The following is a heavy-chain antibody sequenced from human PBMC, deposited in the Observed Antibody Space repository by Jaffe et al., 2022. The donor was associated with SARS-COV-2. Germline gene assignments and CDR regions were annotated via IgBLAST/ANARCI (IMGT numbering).Heavy chain of an antibody. CDR3: AKRSGNWGSSADC. D-gene: IGHD7-27*01. CDR1: GFTFSSYA. J-gene: IGHJ4*02. V-gene: IGHV3-23*01. CDR2: ISGSGGST. Sequence: EVQLLESGGGLVQSGGSLRLSCAASGFTFSSYAMSWVRQAPGKGLEWVAGISGSGGSTNYADSVKGRFTISRDNSKNTLYLHMNSLRADDTAVYYCAKRSGNWGSSADCWGQGSLVTVSS.